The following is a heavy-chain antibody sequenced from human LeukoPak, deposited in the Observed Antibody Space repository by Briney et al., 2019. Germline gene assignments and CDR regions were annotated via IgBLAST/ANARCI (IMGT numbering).Heavy chain of an antibody. Sequence: HAGRSLRLSCAASGFTFSSYWMSWVRQAPGKGLEWVANIKQDGSEKYYVDSVKGRFTISRDNAKNSLYLQTNSLRAEDTAVYYCARDRGREYYDILTGWLDPWGQGTLVTVSS. V-gene: IGHV3-7*01. D-gene: IGHD3-22*01. CDR3: ARDRGREYYDILTGWLDP. CDR2: IKQDGSEK. J-gene: IGHJ5*02. CDR1: GFTFSSYW.